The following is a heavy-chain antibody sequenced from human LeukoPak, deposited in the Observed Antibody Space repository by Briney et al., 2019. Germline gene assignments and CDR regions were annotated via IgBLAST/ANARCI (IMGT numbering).Heavy chain of an antibody. J-gene: IGHJ4*02. CDR2: IKQDGSEK. CDR1: GFTFSSYW. CDR3: AREGGGYCSSTSCRDSDY. V-gene: IGHV3-7*03. D-gene: IGHD2-2*01. Sequence: PGGSLRLSCAASGFTFSSYWMSWVRQAPGKGLEWVANIKQDGSEKYYVDSVKGRFTISRDNAKNSLYLQMNSLRAEDTAVYYCAREGGGYCSSTSCRDSDYWGQGTLVTVSS.